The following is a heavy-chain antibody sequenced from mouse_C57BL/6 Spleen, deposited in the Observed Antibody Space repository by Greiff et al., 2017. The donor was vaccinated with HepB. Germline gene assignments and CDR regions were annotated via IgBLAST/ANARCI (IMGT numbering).Heavy chain of an antibody. CDR3: AGPYYSNFLLAD. CDR1: GYSFTDYN. Sequence: VQLKESGPELVKPGASVKISCKASGYSFTDYNMNWVKQSNGKSLEWIGVINPNYGTTSYNQKFKGKATLTVDQSSSTAYMQLDSLTSEDSAVYYCAGPYYSNFLLADWGQGTLVTGSA. CDR2: INPNYGTT. D-gene: IGHD2-5*01. J-gene: IGHJ3*01. V-gene: IGHV1-39*01.